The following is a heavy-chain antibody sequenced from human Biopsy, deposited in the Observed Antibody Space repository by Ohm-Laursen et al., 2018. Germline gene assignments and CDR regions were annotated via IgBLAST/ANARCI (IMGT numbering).Heavy chain of an antibody. Sequence: SPRLSCAASGFTFNAYWMYWVRQVPGKGLVWVSHIKSVGSWTNYADSVKGRFTISRDNAKNTLYLQMNSLRAEDTAVYYCVSFLKDLNMAVWGQGTTVTVSS. CDR3: VSFLKDLNMAV. CDR1: GFTFNAYW. V-gene: IGHV3-74*01. J-gene: IGHJ6*02. CDR2: IKSVGSWT. D-gene: IGHD2-15*01.